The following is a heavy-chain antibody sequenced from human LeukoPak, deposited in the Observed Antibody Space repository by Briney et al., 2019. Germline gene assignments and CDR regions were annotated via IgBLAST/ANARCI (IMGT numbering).Heavy chain of an antibody. CDR2: ISGSGGST. J-gene: IGHJ4*02. Sequence: PGGSLRLSCAASGFTFSSYAMSWVRQAPGKGLEWVSAISGSGGSTYYADSVKGRFTISRDNSKNALYLQMNSLRAEDTAVYYCAKDSPRARYFDWLPYFDYWGQGTLVTVSS. CDR1: GFTFSSYA. D-gene: IGHD3-9*01. V-gene: IGHV3-23*01. CDR3: AKDSPRARYFDWLPYFDY.